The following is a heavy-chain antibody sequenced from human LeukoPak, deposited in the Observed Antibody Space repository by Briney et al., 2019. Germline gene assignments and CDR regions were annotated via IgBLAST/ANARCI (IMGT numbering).Heavy chain of an antibody. Sequence: PGGSLRLSCAVSGFTLSAYWMTWVRQAPGKGLEWVANIKQDGSEKYYVDSVKGRFTISRDNAKNSLYLQMNSLRAEDTAVYYGARDQWGPDVWGKGTTVTVSS. CDR2: IKQDGSEK. J-gene: IGHJ6*04. V-gene: IGHV3-7*03. CDR1: GFTLSAYW. CDR3: ARDQWGPDV. D-gene: IGHD2-8*01.